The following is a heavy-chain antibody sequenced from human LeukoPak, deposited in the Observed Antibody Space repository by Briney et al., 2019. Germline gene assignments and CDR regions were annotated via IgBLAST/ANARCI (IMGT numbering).Heavy chain of an antibody. Sequence: GGSLRLSCAASGFTFSTYSMNWVRQAPGKGLEWVSYISSSSSTIYYADSVKGRFTISGDNAKNSLYLQMNSLRAEDTAVYYCAKTRPLDSSSWSHGDYWGQGTLVTVSS. J-gene: IGHJ4*02. D-gene: IGHD6-13*01. V-gene: IGHV3-48*01. CDR2: ISSSSSTI. CDR3: AKTRPLDSSSWSHGDY. CDR1: GFTFSTYS.